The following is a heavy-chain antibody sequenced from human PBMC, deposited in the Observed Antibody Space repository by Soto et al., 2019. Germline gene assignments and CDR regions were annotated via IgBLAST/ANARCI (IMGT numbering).Heavy chain of an antibody. V-gene: IGHV3-7*01. Sequence: GGSLRLSCAASRFTFSSYWMNWVRQAPGKGLEWVANIKQDGSEKYYVDSVKGRFTISRDNAKNSLYLQMNSLRAEDTAVYYCARQDIVVVPAALDYYYIDVWGKGTTVTVSS. J-gene: IGHJ6*03. CDR3: ARQDIVVVPAALDYYYIDV. CDR2: IKQDGSEK. CDR1: RFTFSSYW. D-gene: IGHD2-2*01.